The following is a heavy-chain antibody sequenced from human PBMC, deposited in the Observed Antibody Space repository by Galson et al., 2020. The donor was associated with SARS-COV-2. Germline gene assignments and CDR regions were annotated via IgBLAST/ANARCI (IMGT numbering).Heavy chain of an antibody. CDR1: GFTFSSYA. CDR3: ARSGGGSYRSAFDI. D-gene: IGHD1-26*01. V-gene: IGHV3-30*04. J-gene: IGHJ3*02. CDR2: ISYDGSNK. Sequence: QIGESLKISCAASGFTFSSYAMHWVRQAPGKGLEWVAVISYDGSNKYYADSVKGRFTISRDNSKNTLYLQMNSLRAEDTAVYYCARSGGGSYRSAFDIWGQGTMVTVSS.